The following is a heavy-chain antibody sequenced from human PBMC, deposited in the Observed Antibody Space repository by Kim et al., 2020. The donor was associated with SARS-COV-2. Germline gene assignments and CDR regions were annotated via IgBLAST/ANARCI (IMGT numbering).Heavy chain of an antibody. CDR3: TRVHWFSFHSGSQPRWFGP. Sequence: GGSLRLSCKASGFTFSTYSMHWVRQAPGKGLVWVSRLTSGGNDRLYGDSVKGRFTISRDNSKNTVYLQMHSLRADDTAMYYCTRVHWFSFHSGSQPRWFGPWGPGTLVTVSS. V-gene: IGHV3-74*03. CDR1: GFTFSTYS. D-gene: IGHD3-10*01. J-gene: IGHJ5*02. CDR2: LTSGGNDR.